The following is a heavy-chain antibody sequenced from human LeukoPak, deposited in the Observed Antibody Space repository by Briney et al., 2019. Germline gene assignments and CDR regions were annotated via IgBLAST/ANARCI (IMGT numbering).Heavy chain of an antibody. Sequence: PGGSLRLSCAASGFTFSTYAMSWVRRAPGKGLEWVSAISGSDGSTYYADAVKGRFTISRDNSKNTLYLQMNSLRAEDTAVYYCATPYYGSQSFLGYWGQGTLVTVSS. V-gene: IGHV3-23*01. CDR3: ATPYYGSQSFLGY. CDR2: ISGSDGST. D-gene: IGHD3-10*01. CDR1: GFTFSTYA. J-gene: IGHJ4*02.